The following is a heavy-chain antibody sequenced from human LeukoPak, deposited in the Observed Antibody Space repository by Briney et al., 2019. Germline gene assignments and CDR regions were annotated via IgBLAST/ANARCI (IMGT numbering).Heavy chain of an antibody. CDR3: ARTGSGGSYYYYYYMDV. Sequence: ASVKVSCKASGYTFTSYGISWVRQAPGQGLEWRGWISAYNGNTNYAQKLQGRVTMTTDTSTSTAYMPLRSLRSDDPAVYYCARTGSGGSYYYYYYMDVWGKGTTVTVSS. CDR1: GYTFTSYG. CDR2: ISAYNGNT. D-gene: IGHD1-26*01. J-gene: IGHJ6*03. V-gene: IGHV1-18*01.